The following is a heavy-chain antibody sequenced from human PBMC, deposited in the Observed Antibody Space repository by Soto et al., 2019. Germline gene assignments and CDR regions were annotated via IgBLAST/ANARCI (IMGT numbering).Heavy chain of an antibody. D-gene: IGHD3-22*01. CDR1: GFTFSSSG. CDR3: ARDLCGYYDSSGYYYIDS. V-gene: IGHV3-48*03. Sequence: XGSRRFSCTAFGFTFSSSGLNWVRQAPGKGLEWVSYISSSGSTIYYADSVKGRFTISRDNAKNSLYLQMNSLRAEDTAVYYCARDLCGYYDSSGYYYIDSWGQGTLVTVSS. J-gene: IGHJ4*02. CDR2: ISSSGSTI.